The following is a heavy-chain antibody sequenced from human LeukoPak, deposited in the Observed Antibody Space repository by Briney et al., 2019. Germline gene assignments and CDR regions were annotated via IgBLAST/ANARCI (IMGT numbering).Heavy chain of an antibody. Sequence: EGSLRLSCAASGFTFSSYGMHWVRQAPGKGLEWVAFIRYDGSNKYCADSVKGRFTISRDNSKNTLYLQMNSLRAEDTAVYYCAKDRGMVTKKAPNYYFDYWGQGTLVTVSS. J-gene: IGHJ4*02. V-gene: IGHV3-30*02. CDR3: AKDRGMVTKKAPNYYFDY. D-gene: IGHD4-23*01. CDR1: GFTFSSYG. CDR2: IRYDGSNK.